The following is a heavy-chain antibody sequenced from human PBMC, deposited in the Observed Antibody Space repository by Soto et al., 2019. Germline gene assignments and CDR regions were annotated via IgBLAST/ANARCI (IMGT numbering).Heavy chain of an antibody. J-gene: IGHJ4*02. CDR1: GFTFSSYR. CDR2: IDEYGSTI. V-gene: IGHV3-74*01. Sequence: EVQLVESGGGLVQPGGSLRLSCAASGFTFSSYRMHWVRQVPGKGLLWVSRIDEYGSTINYADSVRGRFTISRDNARNTLYLEMNCLRAEDTALYYCTRDIGGKGAYWGPGTLVTVSS. CDR3: TRDIGGKGAY. D-gene: IGHD3-10*01.